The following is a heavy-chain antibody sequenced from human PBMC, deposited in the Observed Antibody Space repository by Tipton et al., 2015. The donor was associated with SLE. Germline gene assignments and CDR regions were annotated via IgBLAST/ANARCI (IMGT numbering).Heavy chain of an antibody. Sequence: TLSLTCNVSGGSITTVGYYWSWNRQHLGKGLEWIGYIYDSKSTYYNPSLKSRLTMSADTSKNQISLKLSSVSAADTAVYYCVRGLKDVWGQGTTVTVSS. CDR2: IYDSKST. V-gene: IGHV4-31*03. J-gene: IGHJ6*02. CDR3: VRGLKDV. CDR1: GGSITTVGYY.